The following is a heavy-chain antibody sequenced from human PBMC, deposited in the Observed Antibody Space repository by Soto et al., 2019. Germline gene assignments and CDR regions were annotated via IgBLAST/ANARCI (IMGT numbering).Heavy chain of an antibody. CDR2: ISYDGSNK. CDR3: ASSRVRWELPDWYFDL. CDR1: GFTFSSYA. D-gene: IGHD2-15*01. V-gene: IGHV3-30-3*01. J-gene: IGHJ2*01. Sequence: QVQLVESGGGVVQPGRSLRLSCAASGFTFSSYAMHWVRQAPGKGLEWVAVISYDGSNKYYADSEKGRFTISRDNSKNPLYLQMNSLRADDSAVDYCASSRVRWELPDWYFDLWGRGTLVTVSS.